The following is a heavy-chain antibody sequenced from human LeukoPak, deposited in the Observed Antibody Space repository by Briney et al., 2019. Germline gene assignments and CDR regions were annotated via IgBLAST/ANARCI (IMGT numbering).Heavy chain of an antibody. CDR2: IYYSGST. CDR1: GGSVSSGSYY. D-gene: IGHD6-19*01. J-gene: IGHJ4*02. V-gene: IGHV4-61*01. Sequence: PSETLSLTCTVSGGSVSSGSYYWSWIRQPPGKGLEWIGYIYYSGSTNYNPSLKSRVTISVDTSKNQFSLKLSSVTAADTAVYYCARGYSSGLWDYWGQGTLVTVSS. CDR3: ARGYSSGLWDY.